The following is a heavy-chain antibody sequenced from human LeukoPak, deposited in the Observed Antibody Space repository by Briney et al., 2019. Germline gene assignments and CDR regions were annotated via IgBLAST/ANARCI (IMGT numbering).Heavy chain of an antibody. Sequence: GGSLRLSCAASGFTFSSYGMHWVRQAPGKGLEWVAVIWYDGSNKYYADSVKGRFTISSDNSKNTLYLQMNSLRAEDTAVYYCAREAYCSSTSCYEGRFDYWGRGTLVTVSS. D-gene: IGHD2-2*01. CDR2: IWYDGSNK. CDR3: AREAYCSSTSCYEGRFDY. CDR1: GFTFSSYG. V-gene: IGHV3-33*01. J-gene: IGHJ4*02.